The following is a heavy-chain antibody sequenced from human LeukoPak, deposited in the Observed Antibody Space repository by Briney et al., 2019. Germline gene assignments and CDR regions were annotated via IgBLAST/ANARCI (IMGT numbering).Heavy chain of an antibody. CDR1: GFTFSSYS. CDR3: AREGYYYDSSGYYWGAPFDY. J-gene: IGHJ4*02. V-gene: IGHV3-21*01. D-gene: IGHD3-22*01. CDR2: ISSSSSYI. Sequence: GGSLRLSCAASGFTFSSYSMNWVRQAPGKGLEWVSSISSSSSYIYYADSVKGRFTTSRDNAKNSLYLQMNSLRAEDTAVYYCAREGYYYDSSGYYWGAPFDYWGQGTLVTVSS.